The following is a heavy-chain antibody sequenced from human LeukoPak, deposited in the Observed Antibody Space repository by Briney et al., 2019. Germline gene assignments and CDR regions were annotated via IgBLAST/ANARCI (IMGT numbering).Heavy chain of an antibody. D-gene: IGHD2-15*01. V-gene: IGHV3-33*01. Sequence: GGSLRPSCVASGFTFKSYGIRWVRQAPGKGLEWVAVIWYDGSNKYYADSVKGRFTISRDNSKNTLYLQMNSLRAEDTAVYYCARVDSYCSGEGCYYYYGMDVWGQGTTVTVSS. CDR1: GFTFKSYG. CDR2: IWYDGSNK. CDR3: ARVDSYCSGEGCYYYYGMDV. J-gene: IGHJ6*02.